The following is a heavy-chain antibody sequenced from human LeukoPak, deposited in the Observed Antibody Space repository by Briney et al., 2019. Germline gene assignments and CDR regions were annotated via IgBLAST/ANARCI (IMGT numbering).Heavy chain of an antibody. CDR3: ARDSGYDAFDY. V-gene: IGHV3-30-3*01. Sequence: GGSLRLSCLTSGFTLSTNAMSWVRQAPGKGLEWVAVISYDGSNKYYADSVKGRFTISRDNSKNTLYLQMNSLRAEDTAVYYCARDSGYDAFDYWGQGTLVTVSS. CDR1: GFTLSTNA. D-gene: IGHD5-12*01. CDR2: ISYDGSNK. J-gene: IGHJ4*02.